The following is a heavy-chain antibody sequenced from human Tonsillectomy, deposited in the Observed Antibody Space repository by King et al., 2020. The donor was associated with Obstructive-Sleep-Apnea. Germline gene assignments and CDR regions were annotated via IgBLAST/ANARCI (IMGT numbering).Heavy chain of an antibody. Sequence: ITLKESGPTLVKPTQTLTLTCTFSGFSLSSTGVGVGWIRQSPGKALECLAVIFWDDDNRYSPSLKSRLTITKDTSKNQGVLTMTSMDPVDTGTYYCAHSQITILDYFDYWGQGTLVTVSS. D-gene: IGHD3-9*01. CDR3: AHSQITILDYFDY. J-gene: IGHJ4*02. CDR2: IFWDDDN. V-gene: IGHV2-5*02. CDR1: GFSLSSTGVG.